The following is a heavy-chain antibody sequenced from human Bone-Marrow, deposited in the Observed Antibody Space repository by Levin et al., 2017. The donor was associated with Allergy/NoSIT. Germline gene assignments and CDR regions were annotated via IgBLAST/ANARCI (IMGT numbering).Heavy chain of an antibody. V-gene: IGHV4-31*03. CDR1: GGSISSGGYY. J-gene: IGHJ4*02. Sequence: LRLSCTVSGGSISSGGYYWSWIRQHPGKGLEWIGYIYYSGSTYYNPSLKSRVTISVDTSKNQFSLKLSSVTAADTAVYYCARDRGYYDSSGYYAPYFDYWGQGTLVTVSS. CDR2: IYYSGST. CDR3: ARDRGYYDSSGYYAPYFDY. D-gene: IGHD3-22*01.